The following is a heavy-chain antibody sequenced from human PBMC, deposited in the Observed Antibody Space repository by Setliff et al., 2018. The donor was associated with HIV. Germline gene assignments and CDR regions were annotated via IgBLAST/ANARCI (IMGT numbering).Heavy chain of an antibody. Sequence: SETLSLACAVYGGSFSAYYWSWIRQPPGKGQEWIGEINHSGSTNYNPSLESRVTISVDTSKNQFSLKLSSVTAADTAVYYCAGVRNGYYFQRLDYYYMDVWGKGTTVTVSS. D-gene: IGHD3-22*01. CDR3: AGVRNGYYFQRLDYYYMDV. J-gene: IGHJ6*03. CDR2: INHSGST. V-gene: IGHV4-34*01. CDR1: GGSFSAYY.